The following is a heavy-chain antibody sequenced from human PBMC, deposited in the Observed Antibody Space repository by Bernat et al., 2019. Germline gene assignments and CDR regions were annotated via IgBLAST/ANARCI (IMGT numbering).Heavy chain of an antibody. CDR2: IDPSDSCT. CDR3: ARTDYDFWSGYPYYYYMDV. Sequence: EVQLVQSGAEVKKPGESLRISCKGSGYSFTSYWISWVRQMPGKGLEWMGRIDPSDSCTNYSPSFQGHVTISADKSISTADLQWSSLKASDTAMYYCARTDYDFWSGYPYYYYMDVWGKGTTVTVSS. J-gene: IGHJ6*03. V-gene: IGHV5-10-1*03. CDR1: GYSFTSYW. D-gene: IGHD3-3*01.